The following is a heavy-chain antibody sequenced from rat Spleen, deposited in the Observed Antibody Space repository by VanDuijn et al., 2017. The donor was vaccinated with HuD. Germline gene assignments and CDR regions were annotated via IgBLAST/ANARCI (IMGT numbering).Heavy chain of an antibody. D-gene: IGHD1-12*03. CDR3: ARPPYFDGSPRYFEY. J-gene: IGHJ2*01. V-gene: IGHV5-25*01. Sequence: EVQLVESGGGLVQPGRSLKLSCAASGFTFSNYDMAWVRQAPSKGLEWVASISPSGGYTYYRDSVKGRFTVSRDNAKSTLFLQMDSLRSEDTATYYCARPPYFDGSPRYFEYWGQGVMVTVSS. CDR1: GFTFSNYD. CDR2: ISPSGGYT.